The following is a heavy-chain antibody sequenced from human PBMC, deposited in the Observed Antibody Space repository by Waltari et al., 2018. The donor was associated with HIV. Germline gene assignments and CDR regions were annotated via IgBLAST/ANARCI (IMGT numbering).Heavy chain of an antibody. V-gene: IGHV3-74*01. CDR3: ASGYSSSWRSDYYYYGMDV. J-gene: IGHJ6*02. D-gene: IGHD6-13*01. CDR2: INREGRST. Sequence: EVQLVESGGGLVQPGGSLRLSCAASGFTFSSYWMHWVRQAPGKGMVGVSSINREGRSTSDADSVKGRFTISRDNAKNTLYLQMNSLRAEDTAVYYCASGYSSSWRSDYYYYGMDVWGQGTTVTVSS. CDR1: GFTFSSYW.